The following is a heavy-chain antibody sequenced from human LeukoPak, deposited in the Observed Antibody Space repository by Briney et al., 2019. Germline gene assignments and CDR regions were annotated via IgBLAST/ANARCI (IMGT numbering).Heavy chain of an antibody. J-gene: IGHJ2*01. CDR2: ISYDGSDK. Sequence: GGSLRLSCAASGFTFSSYGMHWVRQAPGKGLEWVSVISYDGSDKYYADSVKGRFTISRDNSKNTLYLQMNSLRAEDTAVYYCAKGPNSDWLFDLWGRGTLVTVSS. D-gene: IGHD4-23*01. V-gene: IGHV3-30*18. CDR1: GFTFSSYG. CDR3: AKGPNSDWLFDL.